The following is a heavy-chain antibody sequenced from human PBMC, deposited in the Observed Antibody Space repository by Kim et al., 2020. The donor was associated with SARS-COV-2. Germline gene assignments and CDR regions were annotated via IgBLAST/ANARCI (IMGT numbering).Heavy chain of an antibody. V-gene: IGHV4-4*02. CDR3: ARGVSSAWTLRDWFDP. CDR2: INHSGTT. CDR1: GASISSSSW. D-gene: IGHD6-25*01. Sequence: SETLSLTCAVSGASISSSSWWAWVRQPPGKGLEWIGEINHSGTTDYNPSLKSRVTISIDKSKNQFSLKLTSVTAADTAAYFCARGVSSAWTLRDWFDPWG. J-gene: IGHJ5*02.